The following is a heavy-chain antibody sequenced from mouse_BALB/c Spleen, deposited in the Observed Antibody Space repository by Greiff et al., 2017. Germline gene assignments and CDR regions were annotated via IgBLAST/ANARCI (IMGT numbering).Heavy chain of an antibody. Sequence: VQLQQSGAELAKPGASVKMSCKASGYTFTSYWMHWVKQRPGQGLEWIGYINPSTGYTEYNQKFKDKATLTADKSSSTAYMQLSSLTSEDSAVYYCASKTGTRYYAMDYWGQGTSVTVSS. V-gene: IGHV1-7*01. J-gene: IGHJ4*01. CDR1: GYTFTSYW. CDR3: ASKTGTRYYAMDY. D-gene: IGHD4-1*01. CDR2: INPSTGYT.